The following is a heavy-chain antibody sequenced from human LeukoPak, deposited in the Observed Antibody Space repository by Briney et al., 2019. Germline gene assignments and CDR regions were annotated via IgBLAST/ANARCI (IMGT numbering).Heavy chain of an antibody. CDR3: TREGGSYSLGLDY. Sequence: GGSLRLSCAASGFTFSNFGMHWVRQAPGKGLEWVAFIRYDGINKYYGDSVKGRFTVSRDNSKTALYLQMNSLRVEDTAVYYCTREGGSYSLGLDYWGQGTLVTVSS. J-gene: IGHJ4*02. CDR2: IRYDGINK. V-gene: IGHV3-30*02. D-gene: IGHD3-10*01. CDR1: GFTFSNFG.